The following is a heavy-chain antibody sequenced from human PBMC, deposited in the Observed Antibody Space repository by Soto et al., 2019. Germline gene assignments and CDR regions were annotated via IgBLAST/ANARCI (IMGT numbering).Heavy chain of an antibody. CDR1: GFTFTSSA. CDR3: AAASRPGTTPTWFEP. D-gene: IGHD1-7*01. CDR2: IVVGSGNT. J-gene: IGHJ5*02. V-gene: IGHV1-58*01. Sequence: ASVKVSCKASGFTFTSSAVQWVRQARGQRLEWIGWIVVGSGNTNYAQKFQERVTITRDMSTSTAYMELSSLRSEDTAVYYCAAASRPGTTPTWFEPWGQGTLVTV.